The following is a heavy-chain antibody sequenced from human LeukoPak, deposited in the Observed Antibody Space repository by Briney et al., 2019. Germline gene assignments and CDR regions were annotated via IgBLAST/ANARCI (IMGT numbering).Heavy chain of an antibody. CDR3: ARGSGSSGYDAFDI. CDR2: IIPIFGTA. D-gene: IGHD3-22*01. Sequence: SVKVSCEASGGTFSSYAISWVRQAPGQGLEWMGGIIPIFGTANYAQKFQGRVTITADESTSTAYMELSSLRSEDSAVYYCARGSGSSGYDAFDIWGQGTMVTVSS. V-gene: IGHV1-69*01. J-gene: IGHJ3*02. CDR1: GGTFSSYA.